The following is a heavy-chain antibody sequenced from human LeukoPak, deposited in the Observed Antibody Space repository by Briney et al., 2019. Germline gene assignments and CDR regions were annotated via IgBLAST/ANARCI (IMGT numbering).Heavy chain of an antibody. CDR3: AKGRGGTVTSGFNY. CDR1: GGSISSSSYY. D-gene: IGHD4-17*01. J-gene: IGHJ4*02. CDR2: IIGSGDST. Sequence: PSETLSLTCTVSGGSISSSSYYWGWIRQAPGKGLEWVSGIIGSGDSTYYADSVKGRFTISRDNSKNTLFLQTNSLRAEDTAVYYCAKGRGGTVTSGFNYWGQGTLVTVSS. V-gene: IGHV3-23*01.